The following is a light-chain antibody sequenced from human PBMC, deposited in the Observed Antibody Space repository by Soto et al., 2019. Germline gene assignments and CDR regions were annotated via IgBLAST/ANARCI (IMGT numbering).Light chain of an antibody. CDR2: AAS. CDR3: QQSYSTPWT. V-gene: IGKV1-39*01. Sequence: DIQMTHSPSSLSASVGDRVTITCRASQSISSYLNWYQQKPGKAPKLLIYAASSLQSGVPSRFSGSGSGKDFTLTISSLQPEDFATYYCQQSYSTPWTFGQGTKVEIK. CDR1: QSISSY. J-gene: IGKJ1*01.